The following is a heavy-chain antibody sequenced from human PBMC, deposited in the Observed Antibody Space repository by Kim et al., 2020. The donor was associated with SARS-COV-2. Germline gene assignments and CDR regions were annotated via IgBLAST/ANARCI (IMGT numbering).Heavy chain of an antibody. CDR3: AKDTYNTLDL. D-gene: IGHD1-1*01. Sequence: YADAVKGRFTISRDNSKNTLYLQLTRLRAEETAVYYFAKDTYNTLDLWGQGTMATVSS. J-gene: IGHJ3*01. V-gene: IGHV3-23*01.